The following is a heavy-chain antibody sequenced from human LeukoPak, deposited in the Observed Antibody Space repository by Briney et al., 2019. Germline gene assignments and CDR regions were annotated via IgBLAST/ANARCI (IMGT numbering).Heavy chain of an antibody. CDR3: ARDQGGSGGN. J-gene: IGHJ4*02. Sequence: KPGGSLRLSCAASGFTFSSYSMHWVRQAPWKGLEWVSSISSSGTYIYYADSVKGRFTISRDNAKNSVHLQMNSLRAEDTAVYYCARDQGGSGGNWGQGTLVTVSS. D-gene: IGHD3-10*01. V-gene: IGHV3-21*01. CDR2: ISSSGTYI. CDR1: GFTFSSYS.